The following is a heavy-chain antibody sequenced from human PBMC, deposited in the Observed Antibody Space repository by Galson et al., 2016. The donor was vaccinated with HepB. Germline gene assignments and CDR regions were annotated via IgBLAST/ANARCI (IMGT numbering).Heavy chain of an antibody. Sequence: SLRLSCAASGFTFSSYGMSWVRQAPGKGLEWVSSISATGGSTYYADSLKGRFTISRGNSKDTLFLQMNSLRAEYTAVYYCAKDPYYYGSGASVFDSWGQGTLVTVSS. CDR2: ISATGGST. CDR3: AKDPYYYGSGASVFDS. CDR1: GFTFSSYG. V-gene: IGHV3-23*01. D-gene: IGHD3-10*01. J-gene: IGHJ4*02.